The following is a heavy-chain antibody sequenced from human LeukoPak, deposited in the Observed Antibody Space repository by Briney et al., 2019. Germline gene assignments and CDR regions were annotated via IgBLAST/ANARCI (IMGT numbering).Heavy chain of an antibody. D-gene: IGHD4-23*01. CDR3: ASTTVVTPGTLDY. V-gene: IGHV1-69*02. CDR2: IIPTLGIA. Sequence: SVKVSCKASGGTFSSYTISWVRQAPGQGLEWMGRIIPTLGIANYAQKFQGRVTITADKSTSTAYMELSSLRSEDTAVYYCASTTVVTPGTLDYWGQGTLVTVSS. CDR1: GGTFSSYT. J-gene: IGHJ4*02.